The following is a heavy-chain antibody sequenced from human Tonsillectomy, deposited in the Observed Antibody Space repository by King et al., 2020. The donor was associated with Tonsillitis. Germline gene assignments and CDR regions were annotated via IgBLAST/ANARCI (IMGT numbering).Heavy chain of an antibody. Sequence: QLVQSGAEVKKPGSSVKVSCKASGGTFSSYAINWVRQAPGQGLEWMGRIIPILGIANYAQKFQGRVTITADKSTSTAYMELSSLRSEDTAVYYCARGTLGGSTDAFDIWGQGTMVTVSS. CDR1: GGTFSSYA. CDR2: IIPILGIA. J-gene: IGHJ3*02. V-gene: IGHV1-69*04. CDR3: ARGTLGGSTDAFDI. D-gene: IGHD5/OR15-5a*01.